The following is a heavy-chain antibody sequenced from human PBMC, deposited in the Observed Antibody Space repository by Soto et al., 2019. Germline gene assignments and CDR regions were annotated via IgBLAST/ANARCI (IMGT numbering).Heavy chain of an antibody. V-gene: IGHV1-3*01. D-gene: IGHD6-19*01. Sequence: QVQLVQCGSEVKKPGASVKVSCRASGYTCISNAMHWVRRAPGQRLEWMGSINAANGDTKYSQRFQGRVTITRDTSASTAYMELSRLRSEDTAVYYCARDLGTGWYLLDYWGQGALVIVSS. CDR2: INAANGDT. J-gene: IGHJ4*02. CDR3: ARDLGTGWYLLDY. CDR1: GYTCISNA.